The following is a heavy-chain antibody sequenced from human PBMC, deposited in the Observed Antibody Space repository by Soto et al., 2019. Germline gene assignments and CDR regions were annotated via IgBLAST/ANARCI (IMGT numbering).Heavy chain of an antibody. V-gene: IGHV4-59*01. J-gene: IGHJ5*02. D-gene: IGHD6-13*01. Sequence: SETLSLTCTVPGGSISSYYWSWIRQPPGKGLEWIGYIYYSGSTNYNPSLKSRVTISVDTSKNQFSLKLSSVTAADTAVYYCERGPAAGIIDPWGQGTLVTVSS. CDR3: ERGPAAGIIDP. CDR2: IYYSGST. CDR1: GGSISSYY.